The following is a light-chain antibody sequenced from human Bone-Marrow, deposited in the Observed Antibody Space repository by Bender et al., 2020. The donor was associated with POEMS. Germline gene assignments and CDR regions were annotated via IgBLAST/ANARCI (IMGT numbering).Light chain of an antibody. J-gene: IGLJ2*01. CDR2: KDV. Sequence: SYELTQPPSVSVSPGQTARITCSGDALTRQYAYWYQQKSGQAPVLVMFKDVERPSGIPERFSGSSSGAMATLTISGAQVEDEADYYCYSTDSSGNHRVFGGGTKLTVL. CDR1: ALTRQY. V-gene: IGLV3-10*01. CDR3: YSTDSSGNHRV.